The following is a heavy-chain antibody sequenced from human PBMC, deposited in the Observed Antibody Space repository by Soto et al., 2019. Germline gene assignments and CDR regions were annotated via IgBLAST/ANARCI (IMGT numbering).Heavy chain of an antibody. V-gene: IGHV4-4*02. D-gene: IGHD4-17*01. CDR2: IHHSGST. CDR1: GGSISSSNW. Sequence: QVQLQESGPGLVKPSGTLSLTCAVSGGSISSSNWWNWVRQPPGKGLEWIGEIHHSGSTNYNPSLKSRVTISVDKSKNQFSLKLNSVTAADTAIYYCARIHDYGEDTLFAYWGQGTLVTVSS. CDR3: ARIHDYGEDTLFAY. J-gene: IGHJ4*02.